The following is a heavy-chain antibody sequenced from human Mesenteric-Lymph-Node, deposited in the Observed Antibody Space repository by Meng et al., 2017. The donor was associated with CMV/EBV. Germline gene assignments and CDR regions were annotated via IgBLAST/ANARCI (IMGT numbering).Heavy chain of an antibody. CDR3: ARDLHSSGFDY. CDR2: IDSTGRST. Sequence: GGSLRLSCAASGFTFNNAWMSWVRQAPGKRLEWVSGIDSTGRSTGYADSVKGRFTVSRDNAKNSLYLQMNSLRAEDTALYYCARDLHSSGFDYWGQGTLVTVSS. D-gene: IGHD6-19*01. J-gene: IGHJ4*02. V-gene: IGHV3-20*04. CDR1: GFTFNNAW.